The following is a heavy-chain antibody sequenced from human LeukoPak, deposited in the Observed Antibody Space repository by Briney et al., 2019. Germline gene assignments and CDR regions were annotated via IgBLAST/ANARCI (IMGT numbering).Heavy chain of an antibody. J-gene: IGHJ4*02. CDR1: GGSFSGYY. CDR2: INHSGST. D-gene: IGHD2-8*01. Sequence: PSETLSLTCAVYGGSFSGYYWSWIRQPPGKGLEWIGEINHSGSTNYNPSLKSRVTISVDTSKNQFSLKLSSVTAADTAVYYCARGLSYCTNGVCYTPYFDYWGQGTLVTVSS. CDR3: ARGLSYCTNGVCYTPYFDY. V-gene: IGHV4-34*01.